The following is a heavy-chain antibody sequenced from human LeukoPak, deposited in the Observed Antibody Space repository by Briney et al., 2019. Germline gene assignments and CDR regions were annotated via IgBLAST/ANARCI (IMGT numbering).Heavy chain of an antibody. V-gene: IGHV3-53*01. CDR2: IYSDNT. CDR1: GFTVSSNS. J-gene: IGHJ4*02. D-gene: IGHD6-13*01. Sequence: GGSLRLSCTVSGFTVSSNSMSWVRQAPGKGLEWVSFIYSDNTHYSDSVKGRFTISRDSSKNTLYLQMNSLRAEDTAVYYCARGSRGNIAAAGHFDYWGQGTLVTVSS. CDR3: ARGSRGNIAAAGHFDY.